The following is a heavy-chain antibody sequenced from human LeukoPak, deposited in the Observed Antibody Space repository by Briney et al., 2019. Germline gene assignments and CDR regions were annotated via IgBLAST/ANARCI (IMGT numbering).Heavy chain of an antibody. V-gene: IGHV1-2*02. D-gene: IGHD3-22*01. J-gene: IGHJ4*02. CDR1: GYSFTGYF. CDR3: ARSGSTGYSLDH. CDR2: IDPNSGDT. Sequence: ASVKVSCKASGYSFTGYFIHWVRQAPGQGLEWMGCIDPNSGDTKYAQKFRGRVSMPRDTSTRTAYMELSRLRSDDTAVYFCARSGSTGYSLDHWGQGTLVTVSS.